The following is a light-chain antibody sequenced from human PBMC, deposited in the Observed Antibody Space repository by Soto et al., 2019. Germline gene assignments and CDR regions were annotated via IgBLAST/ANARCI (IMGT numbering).Light chain of an antibody. J-gene: IGKJ1*01. Sequence: DIPLTQSPSSLSASVGDRATITCRASQGISNFLAWFQQKPGQAPKYLIYAASSLQTVIPSKFSGGGSGTDFTLTISSLQPEDFATYYCHHYNSLPWNFGQGTKVEIK. CDR3: HHYNSLPWN. V-gene: IGKV1-16*02. CDR1: QGISNF. CDR2: AAS.